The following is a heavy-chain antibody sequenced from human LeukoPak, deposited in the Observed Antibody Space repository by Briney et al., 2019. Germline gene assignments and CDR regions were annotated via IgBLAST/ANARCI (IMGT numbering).Heavy chain of an antibody. CDR1: GGTFSSYA. D-gene: IGHD5-12*01. Sequence: GASVKVSCKASGGTFSSYAISWVRQAPGQGLEWMGGIIPIFGTANYAQKFQGRVTITADESTSTAYMELSSLRSEDTAVYYCARGRRYSGYDAFGYWGQGTLVTVSS. V-gene: IGHV1-69*13. CDR3: ARGRRYSGYDAFGY. CDR2: IIPIFGTA. J-gene: IGHJ4*02.